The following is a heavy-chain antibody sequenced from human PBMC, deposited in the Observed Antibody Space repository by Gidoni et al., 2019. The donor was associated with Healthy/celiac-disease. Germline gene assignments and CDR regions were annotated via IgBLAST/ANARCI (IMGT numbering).Heavy chain of an antibody. CDR3: ASTRLRLYYYYYGMDV. CDR2: INHSGST. J-gene: IGHJ6*02. D-gene: IGHD1-1*01. CDR1: GGSFSGYY. Sequence: QVQLQQWGAGLLKPSETLSLTCAVYGGSFSGYYWSWIRQPPGKGLEWIGEINHSGSTNYNPSLKSRVTISVDTSKNQFSLKLSSVTAADTAVYYCASTRLRLYYYYYGMDVWGQGTTVTVSS. V-gene: IGHV4-34*01.